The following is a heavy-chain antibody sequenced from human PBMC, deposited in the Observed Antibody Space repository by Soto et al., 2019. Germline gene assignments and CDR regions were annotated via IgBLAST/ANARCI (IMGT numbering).Heavy chain of an antibody. D-gene: IGHD6-19*01. Sequence: EVQLEESGGTLVQPGGSLRLSCAASGLTFSNYWMSWVRQAPGKGLEWVANIKQDGRETYYVDSVRGRFTISRDNAKNSLYLQMSGLRAEDTAVYYCTKGVGLAGQDWGQGTLVTVYS. CDR1: GLTFSNYW. V-gene: IGHV3-7*01. CDR2: IKQDGRET. CDR3: TKGVGLAGQD. J-gene: IGHJ4*02.